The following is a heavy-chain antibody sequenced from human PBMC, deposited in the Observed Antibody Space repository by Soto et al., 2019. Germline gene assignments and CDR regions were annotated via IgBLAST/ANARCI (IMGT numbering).Heavy chain of an antibody. D-gene: IGHD2-21*01. CDR1: GFTFSTYW. CDR2: IRGDGTRT. V-gene: IGHV3-74*01. Sequence: EVQLVESGGALVQPGGSLRLSCAASGFTFSTYWMHWVRQGPGKGLVWVSRIRGDGTRTNYADSVRGRFTVSRDNAKNTLYLQINSLTAEDTAVYYCARGTLTSIDMVDYWGQGTLATVSS. CDR3: ARGTLTSIDMVDY. J-gene: IGHJ4*02.